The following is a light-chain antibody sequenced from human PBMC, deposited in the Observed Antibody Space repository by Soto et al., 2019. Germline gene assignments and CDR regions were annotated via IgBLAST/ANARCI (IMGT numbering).Light chain of an antibody. CDR3: QSYDSSLSGVV. CDR2: GNS. J-gene: IGLJ2*01. Sequence: QSVLTQPPSVSGAPGRRVTISCTGRSSNIGAGYDVHWYQQLPGTAPKLLIYGNSNRPSGVPDRFSGSKSGTSASLAITGLQAEDEADYYCQSYDSSLSGVVFGGGTKVTVL. CDR1: SSNIGAGYD. V-gene: IGLV1-40*01.